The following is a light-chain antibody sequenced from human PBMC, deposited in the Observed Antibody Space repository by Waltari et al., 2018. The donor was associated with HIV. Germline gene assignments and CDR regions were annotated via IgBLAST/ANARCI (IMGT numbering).Light chain of an antibody. CDR1: NDDIGAYDY. CDR3: ASSSDTNILV. Sequence: QSALTQPASLSGSPGQSITISCTGTNDDIGAYDYVPWYQQQPMKAPKRLIYGVTYRPSGVSNRFSGSKSGNTASLTISGLQSEDEADYYCASSSDTNILVFGTGTKVTVL. CDR2: GVT. J-gene: IGLJ1*01. V-gene: IGLV2-14*03.